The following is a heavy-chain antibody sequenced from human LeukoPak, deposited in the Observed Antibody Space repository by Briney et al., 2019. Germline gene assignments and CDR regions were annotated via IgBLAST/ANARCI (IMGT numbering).Heavy chain of an antibody. CDR2: ISGSGGST. V-gene: IGHV3-23*01. CDR3: ARDYMVRGVIHNDY. Sequence: GGSLRLSCAASGFTFSSYAMSWVRQAPGKGLEWASAISGSGGSTYYADSVKGRFTISRDNSKNTLYLQMNSLRAEDTAVYYCARDYMVRGVIHNDYWGQGTLVTVSS. D-gene: IGHD3-10*01. CDR1: GFTFSSYA. J-gene: IGHJ4*02.